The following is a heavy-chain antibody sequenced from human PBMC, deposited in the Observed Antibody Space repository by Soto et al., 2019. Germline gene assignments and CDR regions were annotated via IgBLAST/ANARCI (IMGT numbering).Heavy chain of an antibody. CDR1: GFTFDDYA. CDR3: AKDRPDIVVVPAAKSYYYYYYYMDV. CDR2: ISWNSGSI. Sequence: GGSLRLSCAASGFTFDDYAMHWVRQAPGKGLEWVSGISWNSGSIGYAASVKGRFTISRDNAKNSLYLQMNSLRAEDTALYYCAKDRPDIVVVPAAKSYYYYYYYMDVWGKGTTVTVSS. J-gene: IGHJ6*03. V-gene: IGHV3-9*01. D-gene: IGHD2-2*01.